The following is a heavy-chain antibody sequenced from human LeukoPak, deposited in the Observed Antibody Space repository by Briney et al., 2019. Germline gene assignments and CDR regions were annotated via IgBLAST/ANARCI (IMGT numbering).Heavy chain of an antibody. D-gene: IGHD1/OR15-1a*01. Sequence: GGSLRLSCAASGFTFSSYGMHWVRQAPGKGLEWVAVIWYDGSNKYYADSVKGRFSISRDNSKNTLYLQMNSLRAEDTAVYYCAIDSNNLSFDYWGQGTLVTVSS. CDR3: AIDSNNLSFDY. V-gene: IGHV3-33*01. CDR1: GFTFSSYG. J-gene: IGHJ4*02. CDR2: IWYDGSNK.